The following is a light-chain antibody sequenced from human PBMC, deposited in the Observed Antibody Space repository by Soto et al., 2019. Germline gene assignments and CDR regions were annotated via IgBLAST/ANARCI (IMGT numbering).Light chain of an antibody. J-gene: IGKJ1*01. CDR1: QAIGND. V-gene: IGKV1-17*01. CDR3: LPHNTYPWT. CDR2: AAS. Sequence: DIQMTQSPSSLSASVRDRVTITCRASQAIGNDLGWYQQKPGKAPKRLIYAASSLQSGVPSRFSGSGSGTEFTLTISSLQPEDFATYYCLPHNTYPWTFGQGTKVEIK.